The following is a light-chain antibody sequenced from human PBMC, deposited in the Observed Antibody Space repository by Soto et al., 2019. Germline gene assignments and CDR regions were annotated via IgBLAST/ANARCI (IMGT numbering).Light chain of an antibody. Sequence: EIALTQSPATPSLSPLERASLSCRASQSVSSNLAWYQQKPGQAPRLLIYAASTRATGIPVRFSGSGSETEFTLTIRSLQSGDSALYYCHQYNNWPWTFGQGTKVDIK. V-gene: IGKV3-15*01. J-gene: IGKJ1*01. CDR3: HQYNNWPWT. CDR2: AAS. CDR1: QSVSSN.